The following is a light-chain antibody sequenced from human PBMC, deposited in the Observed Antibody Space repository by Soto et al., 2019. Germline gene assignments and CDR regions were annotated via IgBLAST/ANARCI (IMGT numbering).Light chain of an antibody. V-gene: IGKV1-39*01. Sequence: DIQMTQSPSSLSASVVDTVTITCRASQSISVHLNWYQQKPGKVPKLLIYAASNLQSGVPSSFSGSGSETEFALTISSLQPEDFATYYCQHSYITPYTFGQGTKLQIK. CDR3: QHSYITPYT. CDR2: AAS. J-gene: IGKJ2*01. CDR1: QSISVH.